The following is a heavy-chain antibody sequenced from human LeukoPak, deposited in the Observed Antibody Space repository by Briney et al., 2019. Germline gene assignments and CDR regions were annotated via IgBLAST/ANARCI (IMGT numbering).Heavy chain of an antibody. V-gene: IGHV3-30*02. Sequence: PGGSLRLSCAASGSTFSSYGMHWVRQAPGKGLEWVAFIGYDGSNKYTADSARGRFTLSRDNSKDTLYLQMNSLRAEDTAVYYCAKRGGTTVTTSNFHMDVWGKGTTVTVSS. J-gene: IGHJ6*03. CDR2: IGYDGSNK. D-gene: IGHD4-17*01. CDR3: AKRGGTTVTTSNFHMDV. CDR1: GSTFSSYG.